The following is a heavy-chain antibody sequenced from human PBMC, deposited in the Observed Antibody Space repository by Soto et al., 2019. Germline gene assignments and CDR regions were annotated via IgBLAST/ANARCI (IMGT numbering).Heavy chain of an antibody. CDR2: ISSSSSSI. Sequence: EVQLVESGGGLVKPGGCLRLSCAASGFTFSAYSMNWVRQAPGKGLEWVSSISSSSSSIYYADSVKGRFTISRDNAKTSLYLQMNSLRGEDTAVYYCARADYYEGSAYYFSGWFDPWGQGTLVTVSS. CDR3: ARADYYEGSAYYFSGWFDP. D-gene: IGHD3-22*01. J-gene: IGHJ5*02. CDR1: GFTFSAYS. V-gene: IGHV3-21*01.